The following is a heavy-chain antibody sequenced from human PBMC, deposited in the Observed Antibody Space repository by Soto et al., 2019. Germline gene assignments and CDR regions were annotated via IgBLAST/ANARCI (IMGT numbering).Heavy chain of an antibody. D-gene: IGHD2-15*01. CDR2: IYHSGRT. Sequence: PSETLSLTCTVSGGSISNGYYYWSWVRQNPGKGLEWIGHIYHSGRTYYNPSLKSRVTISVDTSMNQFSLNLSSMAAADTAVYYCARWVEVSLDYFDSWGQGTLVTVSS. J-gene: IGHJ4*02. V-gene: IGHV4-31*03. CDR1: GGSISNGYYY. CDR3: ARWVEVSLDYFDS.